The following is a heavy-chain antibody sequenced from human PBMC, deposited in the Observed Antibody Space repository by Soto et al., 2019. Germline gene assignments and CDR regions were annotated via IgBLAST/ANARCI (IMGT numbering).Heavy chain of an antibody. CDR1: GGSVSSGSYY. D-gene: IGHD1-7*01. CDR2: IYYSGST. Sequence: SETLSLTCTVSGGSVSSGSYYWSWIRQPPGKGLEWIGYIYYSGSTNYNPSLKSRVTISVDTSKNQFSLKLSSVTAADTAVYYCARDYWDVRYNWNYGDAFDIWGQGTMVTVSS. J-gene: IGHJ3*02. CDR3: ARDYWDVRYNWNYGDAFDI. V-gene: IGHV4-61*01.